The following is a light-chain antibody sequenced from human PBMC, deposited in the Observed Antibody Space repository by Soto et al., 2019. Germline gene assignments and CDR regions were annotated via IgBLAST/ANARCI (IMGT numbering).Light chain of an antibody. V-gene: IGLV2-14*03. CDR3: SSYTSSGTNVV. CDR2: DVS. CDR1: SSDVGGYNF. Sequence: QSVLTQPASLSGSPGQSITITCTGTSSDVGGYNFVSWYQQHPGKAPKLMIYDVSDRPSGVSNRFSGSKSGNTASLTISGLQAEDEADYYCSSYTSSGTNVVFGGGTKVTVL. J-gene: IGLJ2*01.